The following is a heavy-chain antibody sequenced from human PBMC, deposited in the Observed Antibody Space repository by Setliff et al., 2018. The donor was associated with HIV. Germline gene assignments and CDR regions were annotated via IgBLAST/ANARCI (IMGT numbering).Heavy chain of an antibody. CDR1: GYTFTSYG. CDR2: ISAYNGNT. J-gene: IGHJ3*02. CDR3: ARGVGLRLGELLCDAFDI. V-gene: IGHV1-18*01. Sequence: KVSCKASGYTFTSYGISWVRQAPGQGLEWMGWISAYNGNTNYAQKLQGRVTMTTDTSTSTAYMELRSLRSGDTAVYYCARGVGLRLGELLCDAFDIWGQGTMVTVSS. D-gene: IGHD3-16*01.